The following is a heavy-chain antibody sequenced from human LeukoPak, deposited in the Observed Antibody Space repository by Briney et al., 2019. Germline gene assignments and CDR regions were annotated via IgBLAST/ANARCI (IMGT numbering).Heavy chain of an antibody. CDR2: IYYSGST. D-gene: IGHD5-18*01. CDR3: ARKSQLWLKGWFDP. Sequence: PSETLSLTCTVSVGSISSSSYYWGWIRQPPGKGLEWIGSIYYSGSTYYNPSLKSRVTISVDTSKNQFSLKLSSVTAADTAVYYCARKSQLWLKGWFDPWGQGTLVTVSS. CDR1: VGSISSSSYY. V-gene: IGHV4-39*07. J-gene: IGHJ5*02.